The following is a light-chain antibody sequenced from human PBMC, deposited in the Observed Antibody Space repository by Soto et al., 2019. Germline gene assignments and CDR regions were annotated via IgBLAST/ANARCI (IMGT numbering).Light chain of an antibody. V-gene: IGLV2-14*01. Sequence: QPVLTQPASVSGSPGQSITISCTGTSSDVGGYNYVSWYQQHPGKAPKLMIYEVSNRPSGVSNRFSGSKSGNTASLTISGLQAEDEADYYCSSYKSSNSGVFGTGTKVTVL. J-gene: IGLJ1*01. CDR2: EVS. CDR1: SSDVGGYNY. CDR3: SSYKSSNSGV.